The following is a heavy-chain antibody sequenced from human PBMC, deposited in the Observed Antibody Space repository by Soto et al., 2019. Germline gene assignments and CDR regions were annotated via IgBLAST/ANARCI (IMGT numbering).Heavy chain of an antibody. CDR3: ARGYCSSVGCSHYFDY. D-gene: IGHD2-2*01. J-gene: IGHJ4*02. Sequence: QVQLVQSGAEVKKPGASVKVSCKASGYTFTGNYMHWVRQAPGQGLEWMALINPTTGGSNYAQKFQGRVTMTWDTSISPAYMELSSLASDDTAIYYCARGYCSSVGCSHYFDYWGQGTLVTVSS. CDR2: INPTTGGS. V-gene: IGHV1-2*02. CDR1: GYTFTGNY.